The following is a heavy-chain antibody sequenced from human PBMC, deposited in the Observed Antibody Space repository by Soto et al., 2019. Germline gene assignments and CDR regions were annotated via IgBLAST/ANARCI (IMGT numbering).Heavy chain of an antibody. CDR3: ARGSLAVVTENWFDP. D-gene: IGHD2-15*01. CDR2: INPNSGGT. J-gene: IGHJ5*02. Sequence: ASVKVSCKASGYTFTGYYMHWVRQAPGQGLERMGWINPNSGGTNYAQKFQGWVTMTRDTSISTAYMELSRLRSDDTAVYYCARGSLAVVTENWFDPWGQGTLVTVSS. CDR1: GYTFTGYY. V-gene: IGHV1-2*04.